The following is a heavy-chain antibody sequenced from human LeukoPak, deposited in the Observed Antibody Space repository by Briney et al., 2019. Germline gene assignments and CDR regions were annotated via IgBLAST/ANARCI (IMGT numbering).Heavy chain of an antibody. V-gene: IGHV3-21*01. Sequence: GGSLRLSCAASGFTFSSYSMNWVRQAPGKGLEWVSSISSSSYIYYADSVKGRFTISRDNAKNSPYLQMNSLRAEDTAVYYCARDFEQLVGYWGQGTLVTVSS. J-gene: IGHJ4*02. CDR3: ARDFEQLVGY. CDR2: ISSSSYI. CDR1: GFTFSSYS. D-gene: IGHD6-6*01.